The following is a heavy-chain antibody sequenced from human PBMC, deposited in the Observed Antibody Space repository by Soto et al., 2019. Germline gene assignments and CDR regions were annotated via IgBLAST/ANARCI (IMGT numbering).Heavy chain of an antibody. D-gene: IGHD3-10*01. J-gene: IGHJ4*02. Sequence: GGSLRLSCAASGFSFSTYAMSWVRQAPGKGLEWVSVVTSTGRDTLHADSVKGRFTIPRDNSKNMLYLQMNSLRAEDAAIYYCAKASGENYPGSRVVDYWGQGTRVTVSS. CDR3: AKASGENYPGSRVVDY. V-gene: IGHV3-23*01. CDR2: VTSTGRDT. CDR1: GFSFSTYA.